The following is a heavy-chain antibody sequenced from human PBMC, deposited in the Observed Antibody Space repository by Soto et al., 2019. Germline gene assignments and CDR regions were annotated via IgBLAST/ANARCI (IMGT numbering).Heavy chain of an antibody. CDR3: ARDAVAGPGWYFDL. CDR1: GFTVSSNY. D-gene: IGHD6-19*01. V-gene: IGHV3-53*01. Sequence: GGSLRLSCAASGFTVSSNYMSWVRQAPGKGLEWVSVIYSGGSTYYADSVKGRFTISRDNSKNTLYLQMNSLRAEDTAVYYCARDAVAGPGWYFDLWGRGTLVTVSS. CDR2: IYSGGST. J-gene: IGHJ2*01.